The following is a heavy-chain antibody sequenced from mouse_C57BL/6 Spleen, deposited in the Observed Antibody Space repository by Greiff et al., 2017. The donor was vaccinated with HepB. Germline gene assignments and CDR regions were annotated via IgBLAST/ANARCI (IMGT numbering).Heavy chain of an antibody. D-gene: IGHD1-2*01. CDR3: ARSDTTALFDY. Sequence: QVQLKQPGAELVKPGASVKLSCKASGYTFTSYWMHWVKQRPGQGLEWIGMIHPNSGSTNYNEKFKSKATLTVDKSSSTAYMQLSSLTSEDSAVYYCARSDTTALFDYWGQGTTLTVSS. J-gene: IGHJ2*01. CDR2: IHPNSGST. V-gene: IGHV1-64*01. CDR1: GYTFTSYW.